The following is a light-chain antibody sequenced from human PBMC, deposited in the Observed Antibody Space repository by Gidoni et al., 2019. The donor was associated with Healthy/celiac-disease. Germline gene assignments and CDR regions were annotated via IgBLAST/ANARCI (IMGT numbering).Light chain of an antibody. CDR1: QSVSSSY. V-gene: IGKV3-20*01. CDR2: GAS. Sequence: EMVLPQSQGTLSLSPGERATLSCRASQSVSSSYLAWYQQKPGQAPRLLIYGASSRTTGLPDRFSGSGSGTDFTLTISRLEPEDFAVYYCQQYGSSPCSFGQGTKLEIK. CDR3: QQYGSSPCS. J-gene: IGKJ2*04.